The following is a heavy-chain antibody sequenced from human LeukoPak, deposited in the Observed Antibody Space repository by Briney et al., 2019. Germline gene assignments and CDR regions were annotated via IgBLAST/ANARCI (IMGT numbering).Heavy chain of an antibody. CDR1: GFTFSSYA. D-gene: IGHD3-10*01. V-gene: IGHV3-23*01. J-gene: IGHJ4*02. CDR3: AKGSHYYGSGSYYRFDY. Sequence: GGSLRLSCAASGFTFSSYAMSWVRQAPGKGLEWVSAISGSGRSTYYADSVKGRFTISRDNSKNTLYLQMNSLRAEDTAVYYCAKGSHYYGSGSYYRFDYWGQGTLVTVSS. CDR2: ISGSGRST.